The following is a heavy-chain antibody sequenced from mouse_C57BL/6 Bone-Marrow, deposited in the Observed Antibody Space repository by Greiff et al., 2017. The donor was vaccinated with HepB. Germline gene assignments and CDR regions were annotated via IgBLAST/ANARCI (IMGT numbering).Heavy chain of an antibody. Sequence: VQLQQSGTELVKPGASVKLSCKASGYTFTSYWIHWVKQRPGQGLEWIGNINPRNGGTDYSEKFKSKATLTVDKSSSTAYMQLSSLSSEESAAYYCARRDLYDGYYGFAYWGQGTLVTVSA. CDR3: ARRDLYDGYYGFAY. D-gene: IGHD2-3*01. J-gene: IGHJ3*01. V-gene: IGHV1-53*01. CDR1: GYTFTSYW. CDR2: INPRNGGT.